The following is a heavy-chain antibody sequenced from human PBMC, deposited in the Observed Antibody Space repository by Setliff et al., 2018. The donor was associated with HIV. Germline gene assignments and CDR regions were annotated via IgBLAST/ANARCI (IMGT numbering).Heavy chain of an antibody. D-gene: IGHD3-10*01. J-gene: IGHJ4*02. CDR3: ARDLSVEGSGSYFDY. CDR1: GYTFTSYY. Sequence: ASVKVSCKASGYTFTSYYMHWVRQAPGQGLEWMGRVDPEDGETIYAEKFQGRVTITADTSTDTAYMELSSLRSEDTAVYYCARDLSVEGSGSYFDYWGQGTLVTVSS. V-gene: IGHV1-69-2*01. CDR2: VDPEDGET.